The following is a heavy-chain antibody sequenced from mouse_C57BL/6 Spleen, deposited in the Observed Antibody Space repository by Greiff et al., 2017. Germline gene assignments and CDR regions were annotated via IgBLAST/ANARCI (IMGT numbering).Heavy chain of an antibody. J-gene: IGHJ2*01. CDR3: ARWWSYYFDY. CDR2: IEPSDSYS. V-gene: IGHV1-50*01. D-gene: IGHD1-1*02. Sequence: VKLQQPGAELVKPGASVKLSCKASGYTFTSYWMQWVKQRPGQGLEWIGEIEPSDSYSNYNQKFKGKATLTVDTSSSTAYMQLSSLTSEDSAVYYCARWWSYYFDYWGQGTTLTVSS. CDR1: GYTFTSYW.